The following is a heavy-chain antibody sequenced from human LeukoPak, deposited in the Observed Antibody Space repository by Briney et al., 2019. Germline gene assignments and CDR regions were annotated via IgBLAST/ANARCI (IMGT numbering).Heavy chain of an antibody. J-gene: IGHJ4*02. CDR2: ITSRGEGT. V-gene: IGHV3-23*01. CDR1: EFTFSIYA. Sequence: GGSLRLSCAASEFTFSIYAMSWVRQAPGKGLEWVSSITSRGEGTWYAGSVKGRFTISRDNAKNKLYLQMNSLRAEDTAVYYCTRDRPNYYGSDGHYYRRNGDYWGQGTLVTVSS. D-gene: IGHD3-22*01. CDR3: TRDRPNYYGSDGHYYRRNGDY.